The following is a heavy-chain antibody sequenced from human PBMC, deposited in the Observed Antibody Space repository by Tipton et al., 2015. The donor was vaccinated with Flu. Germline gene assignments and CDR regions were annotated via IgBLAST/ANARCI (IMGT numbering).Heavy chain of an antibody. J-gene: IGHJ4*02. CDR1: GGSTSSYY. CDR2: IYYSGST. V-gene: IGHV4-59*01. D-gene: IGHD3-22*01. CDR3: ARRYYDSSGPLDY. Sequence: TLSLTCTVSGGSTSSYYWSWIRQPPGKGLEWIGYIYYSGSTNYNPSLKSRVTISVDTSKNQFSLKLSSVTAADTAVYYCARRYYDSSGPLDYWGQGTLVTVSS.